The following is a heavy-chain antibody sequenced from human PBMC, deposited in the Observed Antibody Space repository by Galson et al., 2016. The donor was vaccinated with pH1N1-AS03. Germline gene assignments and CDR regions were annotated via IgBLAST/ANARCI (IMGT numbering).Heavy chain of an antibody. J-gene: IGHJ4*02. CDR3: TTGLIEGDQHLYDY. V-gene: IGHV3-73*01. D-gene: IGHD2-2*01. CDR2: IRSQANGHAT. Sequence: SLRLSCAVSGFSLRASPMDWVRQASGKGLEWLGRIRSQANGHATYYSPSLKGRFAPSRDDSLNTAYLQMNSLTTEDTAMYYCTTGLIEGDQHLYDYWGQGTLVTVSP. CDR1: GFSLRASP.